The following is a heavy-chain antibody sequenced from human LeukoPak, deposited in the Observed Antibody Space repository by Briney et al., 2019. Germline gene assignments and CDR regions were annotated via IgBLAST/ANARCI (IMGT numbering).Heavy chain of an antibody. CDR1: GFTFSKYA. CDR2: ISSGSSYI. Sequence: GGSLRLSCAASGFTFSKYAMSWVRQAPGKELEWVSSISSGSSYIYYADSVKGRFTISRDNAKNSLYLQMNSLRAEDTAVYYCARDSEGGVVPAAIRRNGAFDYWGQGTLVTVSS. CDR3: ARDSEGGVVPAAIRRNGAFDY. D-gene: IGHD2-2*02. V-gene: IGHV3-21*01. J-gene: IGHJ4*02.